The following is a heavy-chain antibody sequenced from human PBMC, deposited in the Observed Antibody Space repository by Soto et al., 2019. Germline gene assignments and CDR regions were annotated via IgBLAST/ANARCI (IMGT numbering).Heavy chain of an antibody. CDR1: GFSLSNATMG. Sequence: QVTLKESGPVLVKPTETLTLTCTVSGFSLSNATMGVSWIRQPPGKALEWLAHIFSNDEKSYSTSLESRLTISKDTPKSQVVLSMTNMDPVDTATYFCARMLFATTGLGRHLWFDPWGQGTRVTVSS. CDR3: ARMLFATTGLGRHLWFDP. D-gene: IGHD4-4*01. J-gene: IGHJ5*02. CDR2: IFSNDEK. V-gene: IGHV2-26*01.